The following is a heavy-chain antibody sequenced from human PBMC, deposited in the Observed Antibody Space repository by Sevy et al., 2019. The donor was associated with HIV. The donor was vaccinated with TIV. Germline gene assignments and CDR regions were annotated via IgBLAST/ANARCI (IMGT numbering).Heavy chain of an antibody. CDR2: FDPEDGET. CDR3: AKLDFWSDFPLYGMDV. D-gene: IGHD3-3*01. CDR1: GYTLTKLS. Sequence: ASVKVSCMVSGYTLTKLSMHWVRQAPGKGLEWMGGFDPEDGETIYAQKFQGRITMTEDTSTDTAYMELSSLRSDDTAVYYCAKLDFWSDFPLYGMDVWGQGTTVTVSS. V-gene: IGHV1-24*01. J-gene: IGHJ6*02.